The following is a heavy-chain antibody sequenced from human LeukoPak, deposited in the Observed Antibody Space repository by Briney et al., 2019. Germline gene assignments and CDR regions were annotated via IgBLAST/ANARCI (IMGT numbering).Heavy chain of an antibody. Sequence: GASVKVSCKASGGTFSSYAISWVRQAPGQGLEWMGGIIPIFGTANYAQKFQGRVTITTDESTSTAYMELSSLRSEDTAVYYCARNHYSYGSNWFDPWGQGTLVTVSS. CDR3: ARNHYSYGSNWFDP. CDR2: IIPIFGTA. CDR1: GGTFSSYA. V-gene: IGHV1-69*05. D-gene: IGHD5-18*01. J-gene: IGHJ5*02.